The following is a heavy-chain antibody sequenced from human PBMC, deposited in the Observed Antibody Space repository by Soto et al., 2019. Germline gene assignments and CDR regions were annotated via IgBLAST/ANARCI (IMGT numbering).Heavy chain of an antibody. J-gene: IGHJ5*02. CDR3: AKDRLRYFDWLTGFDP. V-gene: IGHV3-23*01. CDR2: ISGSGGST. Sequence: VQLLESGGGLVQPGGSLRLSCAASGFTFSSYAMSWVRQAPGKGLEWVSAISGSGGSTYYADSVKGRFTISRDNSKNTLYLQMNSLRAEDTAVYYCAKDRLRYFDWLTGFDPWGQGTLVTVSS. CDR1: GFTFSSYA. D-gene: IGHD3-9*01.